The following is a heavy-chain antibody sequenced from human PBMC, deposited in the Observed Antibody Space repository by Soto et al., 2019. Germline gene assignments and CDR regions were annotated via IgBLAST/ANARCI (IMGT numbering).Heavy chain of an antibody. CDR2: ISYDEVTK. CDR1: GSTFRAYA. CDR3: ARDLSYYDSSGNVFDI. V-gene: IGHV3-30-3*01. J-gene: IGHJ3*02. Sequence: PGGSLRLSCAASGSTFRAYALHWVRQTPGKGLEWVAVISYDEVTKYYADSVKGRFTISRDNSKNTLYLQMNNLGTEDTAVYYCARDLSYYDSSGNVFDIWGQGTKVTVSS. D-gene: IGHD3-22*01.